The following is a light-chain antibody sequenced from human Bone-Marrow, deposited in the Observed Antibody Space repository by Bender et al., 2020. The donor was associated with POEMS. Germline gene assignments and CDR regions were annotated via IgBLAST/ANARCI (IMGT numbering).Light chain of an antibody. CDR3: AVWDVSLNGWV. V-gene: IGLV1-44*01. Sequence: QSVLTKPPSASGTPGQRVTISCSGGSSNIGAHAVNWYQLLPGTAPKLLLYSRHRRPSELPDRFSGSRSGTSAPLAISGLQSEDEADYYCAVWDVSLNGWVFGGGTRLTVL. J-gene: IGLJ3*02. CDR1: SSNIGAHA. CDR2: SRH.